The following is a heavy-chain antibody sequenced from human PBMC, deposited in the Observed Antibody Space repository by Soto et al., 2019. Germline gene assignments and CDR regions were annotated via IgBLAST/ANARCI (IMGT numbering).Heavy chain of an antibody. CDR2: ISSGGGNI. J-gene: IGHJ4*02. D-gene: IGHD5-12*01. V-gene: IGHV3-48*03. Sequence: EVQLVESGGVLVQPGESLRLSCAASGFPFSSYEMNWVRQAPGKGLEWVAYISSGGGNIYYAESVKGRFTISRDNTKKSVDLQMNSLRAEDTAVYYCARDRWLRYSGYAWHFAYWGQGTLVTVSS. CDR3: ARDRWLRYSGYAWHFAY. CDR1: GFPFSSYE.